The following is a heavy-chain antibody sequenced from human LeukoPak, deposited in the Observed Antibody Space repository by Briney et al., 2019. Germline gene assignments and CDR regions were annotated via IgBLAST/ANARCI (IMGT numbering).Heavy chain of an antibody. Sequence: GGSLRLSCAASGFTVSFNYMNWFRQAPGRGLEWVSLIDGDTTHYADSVKGRFTISKDKSKNTLYLQMNTLRAEDTAVYFCTDGDPAHWGQGTLVTVSS. CDR3: TDGDPAH. D-gene: IGHD7-27*01. CDR1: GFTVSFNY. CDR2: IDGDTT. J-gene: IGHJ4*02. V-gene: IGHV3-53*01.